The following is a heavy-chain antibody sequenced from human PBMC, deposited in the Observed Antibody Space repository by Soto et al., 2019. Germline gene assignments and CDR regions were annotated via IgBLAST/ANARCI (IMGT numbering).Heavy chain of an antibody. J-gene: IGHJ6*02. V-gene: IGHV1-69*01. D-gene: IGHD3-10*01. CDR3: AREGDYYGSGSYYRSRQYYYYGMDV. Sequence: SVKVSCEASGGTFSSYAISWVRQTPVQGLEWMGGIIPIFGTANYAQKFQGRVTITADESTSTAYMELSSLRSEDTAVYYCAREGDYYGSGSYYRSRQYYYYGMDVWGQGTTVTVSS. CDR1: GGTFSSYA. CDR2: IIPIFGTA.